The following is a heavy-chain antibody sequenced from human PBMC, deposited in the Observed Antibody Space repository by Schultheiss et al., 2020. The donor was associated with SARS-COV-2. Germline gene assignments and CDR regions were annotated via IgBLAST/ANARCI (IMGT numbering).Heavy chain of an antibody. CDR2: ISSSGSTI. CDR3: ARVVGYSSSSYTDAFDI. D-gene: IGHD6-6*01. Sequence: GGSLRLSCAASGFTFSSYEMNWVRQAPGKGLEWVSYISSSGSTIYYADSVKGRFTISRDNAKNSLYLQMNSLRAEDTAVHYCARVVGYSSSSYTDAFDIWGQGTMVTVSS. J-gene: IGHJ3*02. CDR1: GFTFSSYE. V-gene: IGHV3-48*03.